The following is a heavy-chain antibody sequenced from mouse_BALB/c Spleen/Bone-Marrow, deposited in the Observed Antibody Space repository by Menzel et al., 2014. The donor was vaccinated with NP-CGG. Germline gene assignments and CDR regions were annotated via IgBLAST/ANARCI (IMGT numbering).Heavy chain of an antibody. CDR1: GYAFSSYW. CDR3: AREDGSSPFAY. Sequence: QVQLQQSGAELVRPGSSVKISCKASGYAFSSYWMNWVKQRPGQGLEWIGQIYPGDGDTNYNGKFKGKATLTADKSSSTAYLQLSSLTSYDSAVYFCAREDGSSPFAYWGQGTLVTVSA. D-gene: IGHD1-1*01. J-gene: IGHJ3*01. CDR2: IYPGDGDT. V-gene: IGHV1-80*01.